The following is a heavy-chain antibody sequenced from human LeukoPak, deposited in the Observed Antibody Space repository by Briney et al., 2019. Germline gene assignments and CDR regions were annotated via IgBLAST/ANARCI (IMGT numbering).Heavy chain of an antibody. CDR2: ISSSGSTI. V-gene: IGHV3-48*03. J-gene: IGHJ4*02. Sequence: GGSLRLSCTASGFTLSSYEMSWIRQAPGKGLEWVSYISSSGSTIYYADSVKGRFTISRDNAKNSLYLQMNSLRAEDTAFYYCAREGVVVGRDFDYWGQGTLVTVSS. CDR3: AREGVVVGRDFDY. CDR1: GFTLSSYE. D-gene: IGHD2-15*01.